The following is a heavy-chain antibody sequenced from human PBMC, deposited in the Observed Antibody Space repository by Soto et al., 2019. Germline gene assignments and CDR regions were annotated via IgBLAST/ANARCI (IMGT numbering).Heavy chain of an antibody. CDR2: IRSKSDGGTT. CDR1: GLTLNNAW. Sequence: GSLRLCCVPSGLTLNNAWMNWVRQAPGKGLEWVGRIRSKSDGGTTDYAAPVKGRFTISRDDSKNMVDLQMSSLKTEDTARYYCTTYSGAAFEYWGQGALVTVS. D-gene: IGHD1-26*01. J-gene: IGHJ4*02. CDR3: TTYSGAAFEY. V-gene: IGHV3-15*01.